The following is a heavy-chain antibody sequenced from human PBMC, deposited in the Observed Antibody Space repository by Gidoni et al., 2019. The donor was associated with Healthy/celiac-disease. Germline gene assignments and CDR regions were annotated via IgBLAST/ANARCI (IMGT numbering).Heavy chain of an antibody. CDR3: VWNGDYGADYYYGMDV. CDR2: IWYDASNK. Sequence: QVQLVESGGGVVQHGRSVRPYCGASGFAFGLYGMHWVRQAPGKGLEWGAVIWYDASNKYYADSVKGRFTISRDNSKNTLYLQMNSLRAEDTAVYYCVWNGDYGADYYYGMDVWGQGTTVTVSS. D-gene: IGHD4-17*01. J-gene: IGHJ6*02. CDR1: GFAFGLYG. V-gene: IGHV3-33*01.